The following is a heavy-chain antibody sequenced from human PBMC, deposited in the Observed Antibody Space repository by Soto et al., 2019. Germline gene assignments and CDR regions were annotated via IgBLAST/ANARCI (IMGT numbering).Heavy chain of an antibody. CDR1: SGTFSGHS. V-gene: IGHV4-34*08. Sequence: SETLSLTCAFYSGTFSGHSWTWIRQSPGKGLESIEAINHSGRVNSSPSLKSRVTISLDTSKNQFSLTLSAVPAADTAMYYCSTRAYDTNGYYRFDPRGQGTLVTVSS. D-gene: IGHD3-22*01. J-gene: IGHJ5*01. CDR2: INHSGRV. CDR3: STRAYDTNGYYRFDP.